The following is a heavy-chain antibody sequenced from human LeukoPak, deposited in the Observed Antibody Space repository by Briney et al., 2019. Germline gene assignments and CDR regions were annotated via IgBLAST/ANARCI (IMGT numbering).Heavy chain of an antibody. CDR3: ARDLGFTVVTGAFDY. CDR1: GFTFSSYS. CDR2: IRSTSSYI. V-gene: IGHV3-21*01. Sequence: PGGSLRLSCAASGFTFSSYSMNWVRQAPGKGLEWVSSIRSTSSYIYYADSVKGRFTISRDNAKNSLYLQMNSLRAEDTAVYYCARDLGFTVVTGAFDYWGQGTLDTVSS. D-gene: IGHD4-23*01. J-gene: IGHJ4*02.